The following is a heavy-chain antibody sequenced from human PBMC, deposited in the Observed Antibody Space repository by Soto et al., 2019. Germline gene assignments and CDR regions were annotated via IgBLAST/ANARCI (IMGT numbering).Heavy chain of an antibody. CDR1: GGSLSDYF. J-gene: IGHJ6*03. CDR2: INHLGSI. CDR3: ARGGISHWAYFYYMDV. V-gene: IGHV4-34*01. D-gene: IGHD2-21*01. Sequence: QVQLQQWGAGLLKPSETLSLTCVVSGGSLSDYFWSWIRQPPGMALEWIGEINHLGSINYNPSLKSRVTMSGDTSKNQFSLPLTSVTAADTATYYCARGGISHWAYFYYMDVWDRGTTVTVSS.